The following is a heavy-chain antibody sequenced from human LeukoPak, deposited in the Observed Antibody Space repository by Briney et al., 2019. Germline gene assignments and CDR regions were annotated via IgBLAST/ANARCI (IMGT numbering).Heavy chain of an antibody. V-gene: IGHV5-51*01. Sequence: GESLKISCKGSGYSFTNYWIGWVRQMPGKGLEWMGIIYPGDSDTRYSPSFQGQVTISADKSISTAYLQWSSLKASDTAMYYCARQISGEAYYYYYMDVWGKGTTVTVSS. CDR3: ARQISGEAYYYYYMDV. CDR2: IYPGDSDT. CDR1: GYSFTNYW. D-gene: IGHD2-15*01. J-gene: IGHJ6*03.